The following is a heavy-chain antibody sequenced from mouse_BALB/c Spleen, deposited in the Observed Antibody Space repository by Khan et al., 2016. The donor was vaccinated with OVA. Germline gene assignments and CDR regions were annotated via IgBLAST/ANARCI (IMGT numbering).Heavy chain of an antibody. CDR2: INTYTGEP. J-gene: IGHJ4*01. CDR1: GYTFTKFC. Sequence: QIQLVQSGPELMKPGASVKISCKASGYTFTKFCMNWVKQAPGKGLEWMGWINTYTGEPTYADDFKGRFAFTMETSASTAYLQINNLNDEDTATFVCERPPIYSNTMAYWGQGTSVTVSS. V-gene: IGHV9-3-1*01. CDR3: ERPPIYSNTMAY. D-gene: IGHD2-3*01.